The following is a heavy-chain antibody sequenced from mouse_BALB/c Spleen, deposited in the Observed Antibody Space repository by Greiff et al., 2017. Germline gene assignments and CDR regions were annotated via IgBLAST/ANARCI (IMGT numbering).Heavy chain of an antibody. CDR3: AREFDYLFAY. Sequence: QVQLQQSGPELVKPGASVKISCKASGYSFTSYYIHWVKQRPGQGLEWIGWIFPGSGNTKYNEKFKGKATLTADTSSSTAYMQLSSLTSEDSAVYFCAREFDYLFAYWGQGTLVTVSA. CDR1: GYSFTSYY. D-gene: IGHD2-4*01. V-gene: IGHV1-66*01. J-gene: IGHJ3*01. CDR2: IFPGSGNT.